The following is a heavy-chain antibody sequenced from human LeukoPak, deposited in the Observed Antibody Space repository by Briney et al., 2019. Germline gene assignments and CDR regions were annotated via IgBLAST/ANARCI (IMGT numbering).Heavy chain of an antibody. V-gene: IGHV3-23*01. CDR1: GFTFSNFA. Sequence: GGSLRLSCAASGFTFSNFAMSWVRQAPGKGLEWVSGIRGTGESTNYADSVKGRFTISRDNSKNSLYLQMNSLRAEDTAVYYCATAILMVYNDAFDIWGQGTMVTVSS. CDR3: ATAILMVYNDAFDI. D-gene: IGHD2-8*01. CDR2: IRGTGEST. J-gene: IGHJ3*02.